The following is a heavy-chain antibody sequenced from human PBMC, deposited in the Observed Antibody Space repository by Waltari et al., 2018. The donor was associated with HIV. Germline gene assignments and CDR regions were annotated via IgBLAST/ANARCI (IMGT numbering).Heavy chain of an antibody. Sequence: QVQLVESGGGVVQPGGSLRLSCAASGFTFSSYGMHWVRQAPGKGLEWVAFIRYDGSNKYYADSVKGRFTISRDNSKNTLYLQMNSLRAEDTAVYYCAKARITMVRGPRHGMDVWGQGTTVTVSS. V-gene: IGHV3-30*02. CDR3: AKARITMVRGPRHGMDV. CDR2: IRYDGSNK. CDR1: GFTFSSYG. D-gene: IGHD3-10*01. J-gene: IGHJ6*02.